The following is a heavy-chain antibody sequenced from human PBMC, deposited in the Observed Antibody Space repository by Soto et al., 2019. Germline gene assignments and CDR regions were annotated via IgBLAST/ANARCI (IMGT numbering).Heavy chain of an antibody. D-gene: IGHD3-22*01. V-gene: IGHV3-23*01. J-gene: IGHJ4*02. CDR1: GFTFSSSA. CDR2: ISGSGGST. Sequence: GVSLRLSCSASGFTFSSSAMSWVRQAPGKGLEWVSAISGSGGSTYYADTVKGRFTVSRDNSKNTLYLQMNSLRAEDTAVYYCARSGYYYPLDFDHWGQGNLVTVSS. CDR3: ARSGYYYPLDFDH.